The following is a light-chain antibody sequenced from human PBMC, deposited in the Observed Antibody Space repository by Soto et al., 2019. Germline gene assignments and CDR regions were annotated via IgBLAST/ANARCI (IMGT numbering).Light chain of an antibody. V-gene: IGKV3-11*02. J-gene: IGKJ5*01. CDR2: DAS. CDR1: QSVSSY. CDR3: QQRSNWPPIT. Sequence: EIVLTQSPCTLSLSPGERATLSCRASQSVSSYLAWYQQKPGQAPRLLIYDASNRATGIPARFSGSGSGRDFTLTISSLEPEDFAVYYCQQRSNWPPITFGQGTRLEIK.